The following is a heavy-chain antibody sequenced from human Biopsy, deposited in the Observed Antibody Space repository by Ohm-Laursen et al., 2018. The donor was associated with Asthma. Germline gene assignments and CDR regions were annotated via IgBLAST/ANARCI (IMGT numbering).Heavy chain of an antibody. J-gene: IGHJ6*02. D-gene: IGHD6-25*01. CDR3: ARVFESSEWGPFYHFGLDV. V-gene: IGHV3-11*01. CDR2: ISSSGSTT. CDR1: GFSFSDYY. Sequence: SLRFSFSASGFSFSDYYMPWMRQAPGKGLEWVSSISSSGSTTYPAESVKGRFTISRDNAQKSLFLQMGSLRAEDTAIYYCARVFESSEWGPFYHFGLDVWGQGTTVAVSS.